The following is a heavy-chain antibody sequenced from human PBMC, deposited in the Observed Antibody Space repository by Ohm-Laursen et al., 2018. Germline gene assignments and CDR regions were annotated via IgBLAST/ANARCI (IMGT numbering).Heavy chain of an antibody. D-gene: IGHD3-10*01. CDR2: MNPNSGNT. CDR1: GGTFSSYA. J-gene: IGHJ4*02. V-gene: IGHV1-8*02. CDR3: ARGLLLSTMVRGAPAGY. Sequence: ASVKVSCKASGGTFSSYAISWVRQATGQGLEWMGWMNPNSGNTGYAQKFQGRVTMTRNTSISTAYMELSSLRSEDTAVYYCARGLLLSTMVRGAPAGYWGQGTLVTVSS.